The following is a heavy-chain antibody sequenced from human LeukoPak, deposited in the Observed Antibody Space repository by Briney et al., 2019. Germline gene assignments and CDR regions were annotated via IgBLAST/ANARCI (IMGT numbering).Heavy chain of an antibody. V-gene: IGHV4-59*01. D-gene: IGHD3-22*01. CDR1: GGSISSYY. CDR2: IYYSGST. Sequence: SETLSLTCTVSGGSISSYYWSWIRQPPGKGLERIGYIYYSGSTNYNPSLKSRVTISVDTSKNQFSLKLSSVTAADTAVYYCARSYTYYSDSSGYYYMGYYFDYWGQGTLVTVSS. CDR3: ARSYTYYSDSSGYYYMGYYFDY. J-gene: IGHJ4*02.